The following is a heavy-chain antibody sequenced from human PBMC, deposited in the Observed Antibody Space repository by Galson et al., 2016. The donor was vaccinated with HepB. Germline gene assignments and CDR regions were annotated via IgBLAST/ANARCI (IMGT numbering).Heavy chain of an antibody. Sequence: SLRLSCASSGFTFSNFAMTWVRQGPGKGLEWVSVISGSGGNTYYADSVKGRFIISRDNSKNTLYLQMNSLRAEDTAVYYCAKAQSSGWYDFDYWGQGTLVTVSS. CDR3: AKAQSSGWYDFDY. J-gene: IGHJ4*02. V-gene: IGHV3-23*01. D-gene: IGHD6-19*01. CDR2: ISGSGGNT. CDR1: GFTFSNFA.